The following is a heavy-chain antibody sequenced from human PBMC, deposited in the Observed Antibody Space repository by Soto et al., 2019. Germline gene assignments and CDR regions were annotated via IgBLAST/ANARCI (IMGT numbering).Heavy chain of an antibody. CDR3: ARERATRYMTTVISEAFDI. CDR2: IYYSGST. V-gene: IGHV4-59*01. J-gene: IGHJ3*02. CDR1: GGSISSYY. D-gene: IGHD4-17*01. Sequence: SETLSLTCTFSGGSISSYYWSWIRPPPGKGLEWIGYIYYSGSTNYNPSLKSRVTISVDTSKNQFSLKLSSVTAADTAVYYCARERATRYMTTVISEAFDIWGQGTMVTVSS.